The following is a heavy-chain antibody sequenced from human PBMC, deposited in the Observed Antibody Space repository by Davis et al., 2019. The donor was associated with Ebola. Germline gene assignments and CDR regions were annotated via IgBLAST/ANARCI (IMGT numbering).Heavy chain of an antibody. J-gene: IGHJ6*02. V-gene: IGHV3-30*18. CDR2: TFFDGSEK. D-gene: IGHD2-8*02. CDR3: AKDRGGVGGVGYALDV. CDR1: GFSFSTYG. Sequence: GESLKISCVASGFSFSTYGMHWVRQAPGKGLEWVAATFFDGSEKFYADSVKGRFTISRDNFKNTLYVQMNSLTAEDTAVYYCAKDRGGVGGVGYALDVWGQGTTVTVSS.